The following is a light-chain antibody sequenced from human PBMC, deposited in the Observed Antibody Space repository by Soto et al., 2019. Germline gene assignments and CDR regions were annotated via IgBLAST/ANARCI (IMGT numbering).Light chain of an antibody. CDR3: QQSYSSRWT. CDR1: QSVDNY. V-gene: IGKV1-39*01. Sequence: DIHMTQSPSSLSASVGDRVTITCRASQSVDNYLNWYQQKPGKAPKLLIFAAYNLHSGVPARFSGSGSATAFTLTISSLQPEDFATYYCQQSYSSRWTFGQGTKVDI. J-gene: IGKJ1*01. CDR2: AAY.